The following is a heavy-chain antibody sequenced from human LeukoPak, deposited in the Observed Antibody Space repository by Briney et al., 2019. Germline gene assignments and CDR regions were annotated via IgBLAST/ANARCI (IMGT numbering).Heavy chain of an antibody. CDR1: DYTFTGYY. Sequence: ASVKLSCKASDYTFTGYYIHWVRQAPGQGLGWMGWLNPNSGGTNYAQKFRGSVTMTRATYTGTAYMELSRLRSDDTAVYYCARVRYTVLRPDYWGQGTLVTVSS. CDR2: LNPNSGGT. J-gene: IGHJ4*02. CDR3: ARVRYTVLRPDY. D-gene: IGHD3-3*01. V-gene: IGHV1-2*02.